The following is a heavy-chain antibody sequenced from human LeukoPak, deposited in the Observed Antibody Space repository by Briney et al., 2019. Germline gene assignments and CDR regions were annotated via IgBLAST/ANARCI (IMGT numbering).Heavy chain of an antibody. V-gene: IGHV4-34*01. J-gene: IGHJ4*02. Sequence: SETLSLTCAVYGGSFSGYYWSWIRQPPGKGLEWIGEINHSGSTNYNPSLKSRVTISVDTSKNQFSPKLSSVTAADTAVYYCARDRYSYGSDYWGQGTLVTVSS. CDR3: ARDRYSYGSDY. CDR2: INHSGST. CDR1: GGSFSGYY. D-gene: IGHD5-18*01.